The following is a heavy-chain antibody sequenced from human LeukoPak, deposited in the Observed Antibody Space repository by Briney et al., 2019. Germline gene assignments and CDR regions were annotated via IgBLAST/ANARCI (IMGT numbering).Heavy chain of an antibody. CDR3: ARWGHDYSKSGGGGYYYYYMDV. V-gene: IGHV1-69*13. CDR2: IIPIFGTA. CDR1: GGTFSSYA. Sequence: GASVKVSCKASGGTFSSYAISWVRQATGQGLEWMGGIIPIFGTANYAQKFQGRVTITADESTSTAYMELSSLRSEDTAVYYCARWGHDYSKSGGGGYYYYYMDVWGKGTTVTVSS. J-gene: IGHJ6*03. D-gene: IGHD4-11*01.